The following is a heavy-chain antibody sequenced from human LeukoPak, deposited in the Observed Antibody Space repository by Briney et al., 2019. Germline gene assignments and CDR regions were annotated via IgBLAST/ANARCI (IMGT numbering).Heavy chain of an antibody. J-gene: IGHJ4*02. CDR1: GGSITSSY. D-gene: IGHD5-18*01. Sequence: PSETLSLTCTVSGGSITSSYWSWIWQPPGKGLEWIGCIYYSGSTNYNPSLKSRVTMSVDTSKNQFSLKLTSVTAADTAVYYCVRPIRGYSFDYYDYWGQGTLVTVSS. CDR2: IYYSGST. CDR3: VRPIRGYSFDYYDY. V-gene: IGHV4-59*01.